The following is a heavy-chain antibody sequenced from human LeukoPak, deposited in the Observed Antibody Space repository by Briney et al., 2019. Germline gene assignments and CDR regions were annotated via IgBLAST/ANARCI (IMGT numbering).Heavy chain of an antibody. D-gene: IGHD6-19*01. Sequence: KPSETLSLTCTVSGGSISSYYWSWIRQPAGKGLEWIGRIYTSGSTNYNPSLKSRVTMSVDTSKNQFSLKLSSVTAADTAVYYCARSRGIAVAGTVDYWGQGTLVTVSS. CDR2: IYTSGST. CDR3: ARSRGIAVAGTVDY. J-gene: IGHJ4*02. V-gene: IGHV4-4*07. CDR1: GGSISSYY.